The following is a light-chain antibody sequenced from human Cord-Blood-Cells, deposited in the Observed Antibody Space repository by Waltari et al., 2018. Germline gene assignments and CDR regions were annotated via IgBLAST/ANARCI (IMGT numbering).Light chain of an antibody. CDR2: DVS. CDR3: CSYAGSFYV. V-gene: IGLV2-11*01. Sequence: HSARTRPRTMAGSPEQAVPIACTGARPHGPGYTCASWYQQHPGKPPKLLMYDVSKRPSGVSDRFSGAKSGNTASLTSSGLQAEDEADYYCCSYAGSFYVFGTGTKVTVL. J-gene: IGLJ1*01. CDR1: RPHGPGYTC.